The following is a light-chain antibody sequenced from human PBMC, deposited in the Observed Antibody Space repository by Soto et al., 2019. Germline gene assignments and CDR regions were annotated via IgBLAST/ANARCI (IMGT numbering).Light chain of an antibody. CDR1: QGISSW. CDR2: ATS. Sequence: DIQMTQSPSSVSASVGDRVTITCRASQGISSWLGWYQQKPGKAPNLLIYATSSLPSGVPSRFSGSGSETDFTLTISSLQPEDITTYYCQQANSFRPNFGQGTRLEIK. CDR3: QQANSFRPN. J-gene: IGKJ5*01. V-gene: IGKV1D-12*01.